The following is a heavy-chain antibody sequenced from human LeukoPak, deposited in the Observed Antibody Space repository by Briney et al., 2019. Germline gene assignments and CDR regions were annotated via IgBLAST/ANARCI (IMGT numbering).Heavy chain of an antibody. J-gene: IGHJ4*02. D-gene: IGHD3-16*01. Sequence: PGGSLRLSCAASGFTFSSYGMHWVRQAPGKGLEWVAVITSDGNNKFYAEAVKGRFTISRDNVKNTLYLQMNSLRPEDAAMYFCAKDNYDSSGIWDYGGQGTLVTVSS. CDR1: GFTFSSYG. CDR3: AKDNYDSSGIWDY. V-gene: IGHV3-30*18. CDR2: ITSDGNNK.